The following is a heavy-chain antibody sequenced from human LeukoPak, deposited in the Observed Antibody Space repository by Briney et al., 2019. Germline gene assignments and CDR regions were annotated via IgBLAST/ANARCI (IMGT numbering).Heavy chain of an antibody. Sequence: PSETLSLTCIVSGGSIISSSYYWGWIRQPPGKGLEWIGSMYYTGSTYYNPSLKSRVTISVDTSKTQFSLRLSSVTAADAAVYYCARLSYGDALIGGNYFDYWGQGTLVTVSS. J-gene: IGHJ4*02. D-gene: IGHD4-17*01. CDR2: MYYTGST. CDR3: ARLSYGDALIGGNYFDY. CDR1: GGSIISSSYY. V-gene: IGHV4-39*01.